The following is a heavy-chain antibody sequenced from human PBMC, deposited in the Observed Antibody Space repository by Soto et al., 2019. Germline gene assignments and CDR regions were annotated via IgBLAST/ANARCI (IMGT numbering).Heavy chain of an antibody. CDR1: GGSISSSSW. CDR3: ARAYSSGSRRLDP. CDR2: IYHSGST. V-gene: IGHV4-4*02. D-gene: IGHD3-10*01. Sequence: QVQLQESGPGLVKPSGTLSLICAVSGGSISSSSWWTWVRQPPGKGLEWIGEIYHSGSTDYNPSLKSRVTISVDKSKNQFSLKLNSVIAADTAVYYCARAYSSGSRRLDPWGQGTLVTVSS. J-gene: IGHJ5*02.